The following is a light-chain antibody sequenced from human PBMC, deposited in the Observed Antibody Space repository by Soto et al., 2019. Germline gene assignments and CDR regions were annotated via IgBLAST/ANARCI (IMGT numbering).Light chain of an antibody. CDR2: GAS. CDR1: QSVSSN. Sequence: EIVMTQSPATLSVSPGERATLSCRASQSVSSNLAWYQQKPGQAPRLLIYGASTRATGIPARFSLSGSGTEFTLTISSLQSEDFAVYYCQQYNNWPPYTFGQGTKLEIK. CDR3: QQYNNWPPYT. V-gene: IGKV3-15*01. J-gene: IGKJ2*01.